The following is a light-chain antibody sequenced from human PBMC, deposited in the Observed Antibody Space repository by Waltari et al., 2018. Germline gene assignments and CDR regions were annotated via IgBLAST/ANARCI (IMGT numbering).Light chain of an antibody. CDR3: XQYXSYXXLT. CDR2: KAS. J-gene: IGKJ4*01. Sequence: DIQMTQSPSTLSASVGDRFTITCRASQSISNWLAWYQQKPGKAPKLLIYKASTLESGVPSRFSGSGSGTEFTLTXSSLQPDDFATYXCXQYXSYXXLTFXXXXXVEX. V-gene: IGKV1-5*03. CDR1: QSISNW.